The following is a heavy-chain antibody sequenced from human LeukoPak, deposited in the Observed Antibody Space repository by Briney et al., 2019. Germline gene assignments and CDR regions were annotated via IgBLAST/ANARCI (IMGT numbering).Heavy chain of an antibody. J-gene: IGHJ4*02. Sequence: GGSLRLSCAASGFTFSSYAMSWVRQAPGKGVEWVSAISGSGGSTYYADSVKGRFTISRDNSKNTLYLQMNSLRAEDTAVYYCAKDIAVAPREDYWGQGTLVTVSS. D-gene: IGHD6-19*01. CDR3: AKDIAVAPREDY. V-gene: IGHV3-23*01. CDR2: ISGSGGST. CDR1: GFTFSSYA.